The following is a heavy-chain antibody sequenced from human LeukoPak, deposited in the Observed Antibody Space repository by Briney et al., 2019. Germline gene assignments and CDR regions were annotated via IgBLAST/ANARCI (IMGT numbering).Heavy chain of an antibody. D-gene: IGHD4-17*01. Sequence: GRSLRLSCAASGFTFSSYAMHWVRQAPGKGLEWVAVISYDGSNKYYADSVKGRFTISRDNSKNTLYLQMNSLRAEDTAVYYCARGTVTTFDYYGMDVWGQGTLVTVSS. CDR1: GFTFSSYA. CDR3: ARGTVTTFDYYGMDV. CDR2: ISYDGSNK. V-gene: IGHV3-30-3*01. J-gene: IGHJ6*02.